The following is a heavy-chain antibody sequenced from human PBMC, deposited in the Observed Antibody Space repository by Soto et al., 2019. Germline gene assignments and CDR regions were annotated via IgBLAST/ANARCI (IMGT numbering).Heavy chain of an antibody. D-gene: IGHD3-3*01. CDR1: GFTFSSYA. CDR2: ISGSGGST. CDR3: AKVTRGDYWIGYPYPRGDDY. J-gene: IGHJ4*02. V-gene: IGHV3-23*01. Sequence: PGGSLRLSCAASGFTFSSYAMSWVRQAPGKGLEWVSAISGSGGSTYYADSVKGRFTISRDNSKNTLYLQMNSLRAEDTAVYYCAKVTRGDYWIGYPYPRGDDYWGQGTLFTVSS.